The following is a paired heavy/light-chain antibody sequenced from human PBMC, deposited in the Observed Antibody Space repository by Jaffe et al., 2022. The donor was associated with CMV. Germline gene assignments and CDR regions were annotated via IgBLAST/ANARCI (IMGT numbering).Light chain of an antibody. CDR2: DAS. Sequence: DIQMTQSPSSLSASVGDRVTITCQASQDISNYLNWYQQKPGKAPKLLIYDASNLETGVPSRFSGSGSGTDFTFTISSLQPEDIATYYCQQYDNLPRLTFGGGTKVEIK. CDR1: QDISNY. J-gene: IGKJ4*01. CDR3: QQYDNLPRLT. V-gene: IGKV1-33*01.
Heavy chain of an antibody. CDR2: IIPIFGTA. D-gene: IGHD5-18*01. Sequence: QVQLVQSGAEVKKPGSSVKVSCKASGGTFSSYAISWVRQAPGQGLEWMGGIIPIFGTANYAQKFQGRVTITADESTSTAYMELSSLRSEDTAVYYCARHQRVFGGYSYGYEWNYFDYWGQGTLVTVSS. CDR1: GGTFSSYA. J-gene: IGHJ4*02. V-gene: IGHV1-69*01. CDR3: ARHQRVFGGYSYGYEWNYFDY.